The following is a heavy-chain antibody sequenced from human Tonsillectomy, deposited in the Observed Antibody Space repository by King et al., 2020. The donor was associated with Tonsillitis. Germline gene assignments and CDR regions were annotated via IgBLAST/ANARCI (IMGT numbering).Heavy chain of an antibody. V-gene: IGHV3-23*04. CDR2: ISVSGTT. Sequence: VQLVESGGGLVQPGGSLRLSCAASGFAFNSYVMSWVRQAPGKGLEWVSGISVSGTTYYADSAKGRFSISRDNSNSTLGLQKSSLRVEDTAVYYCAKVWRWLIRGPDAFDMWGQGTMVTVSS. D-gene: IGHD2-21*01. J-gene: IGHJ3*02. CDR1: GFAFNSYV. CDR3: AKVWRWLIRGPDAFDM.